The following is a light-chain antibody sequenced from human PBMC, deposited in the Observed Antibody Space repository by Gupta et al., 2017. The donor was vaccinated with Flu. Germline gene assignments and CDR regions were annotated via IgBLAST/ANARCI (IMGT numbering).Light chain of an antibody. CDR3: QQRSGLPMYT. V-gene: IGKV3-11*01. CDR2: DAS. J-gene: IGKJ2*01. CDR1: QSVNSY. Sequence: DRAILSCRASQSVNSYLAWYQQKPGQPPRLLMFDASKRAAGIPDRFSGSGSGTDFTLTISTLEPEDFAVYYCQQRSGLPMYTFGQGTKLE.